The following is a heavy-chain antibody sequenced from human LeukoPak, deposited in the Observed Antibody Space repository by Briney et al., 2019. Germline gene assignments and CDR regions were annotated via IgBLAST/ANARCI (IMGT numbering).Heavy chain of an antibody. Sequence: SETLSLTCTVSGGSISSGDYYWSWIRQPPGKGLEWIGYIYYSGSTYYNPSLKSRVTISVDTSKNQFSLKLSSVTAADTAVYYCAEVVVLVPAAANWFDPWGQGTLVTVSS. V-gene: IGHV4-30-4*01. CDR3: AEVVVLVPAAANWFDP. CDR2: IYYSGST. J-gene: IGHJ5*02. D-gene: IGHD2-2*01. CDR1: GGSISSGDYY.